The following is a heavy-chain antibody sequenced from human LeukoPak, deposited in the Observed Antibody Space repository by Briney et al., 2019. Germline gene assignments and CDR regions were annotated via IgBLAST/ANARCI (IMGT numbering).Heavy chain of an antibody. D-gene: IGHD5/OR15-5a*01. V-gene: IGHV4-31*03. CDR2: IYYSGST. Sequence: PSETLSLTCTVSGGSISSGGYYWSWIRQHPGKGLEWIGYIYYSGSTYYNPSLKSRVTISVDTSKNQFSLKLSSVTAADTAVYYCARTRSKYYYYGMDVWGQGTTVTVSS. J-gene: IGHJ6*02. CDR1: GGSISSGGYY. CDR3: ARTRSKYYYYGMDV.